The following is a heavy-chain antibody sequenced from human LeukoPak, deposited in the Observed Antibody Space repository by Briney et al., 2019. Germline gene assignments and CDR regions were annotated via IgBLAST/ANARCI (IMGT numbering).Heavy chain of an antibody. V-gene: IGHV3-9*01. CDR3: AACHDYGDYGSFDY. CDR2: ISWNSGSI. Sequence: PGRSLRLSCAASGFTFDDYAMHWVRQAPGKGLEWVSGISWNSGSIGYADSVKGRFTISRDNAKNSLYLQMNSLRAEDTALYYCAACHDYGDYGSFDYWGQGTLVTVSS. CDR1: GFTFDDYA. J-gene: IGHJ4*02. D-gene: IGHD4-17*01.